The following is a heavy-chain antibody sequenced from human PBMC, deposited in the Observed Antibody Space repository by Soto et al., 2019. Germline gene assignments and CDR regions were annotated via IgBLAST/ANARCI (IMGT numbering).Heavy chain of an antibody. J-gene: IGHJ4*02. CDR3: ARTDSSGYYGDY. CDR1: IGSISSGNYY. Sequence: QVQLQESGPGLVKPSETLSLTCTVSIGSISSGNYYWSWIRQHPGKGLEWIGFIYSSGSTYYNPSLKSRISISLDTSKNHFSLKLSSVTAADTAVYYCARTDSSGYYGDYWGQGTLVTVSS. D-gene: IGHD3-22*01. V-gene: IGHV4-31*03. CDR2: IYSSGST.